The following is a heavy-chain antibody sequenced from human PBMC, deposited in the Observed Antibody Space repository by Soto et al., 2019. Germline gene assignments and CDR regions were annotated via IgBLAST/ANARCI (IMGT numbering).Heavy chain of an antibody. D-gene: IGHD3-22*01. V-gene: IGHV3-49*05. CDR1: GFTFGDYA. CDR2: IRSKAYGGTT. CDR3: TRVTTMIVVVIDYYGMDV. J-gene: IGHJ6*02. Sequence: KPGGSLRLSCTASGFTFGDYAMSWFRQAPGKGLEWVGFIRSKAYGGTTEYAASVKGRFTISRDDSKSIAYLQMNSLKTEDTAVYYCTRVTTMIVVVIDYYGMDVWGQGTTVTVSS.